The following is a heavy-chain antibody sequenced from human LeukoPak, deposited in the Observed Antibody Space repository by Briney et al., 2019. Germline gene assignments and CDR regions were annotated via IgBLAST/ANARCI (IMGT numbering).Heavy chain of an antibody. Sequence: SETLSLTCAVYGGSFSGYYWSWIRQPPGKGLERIGEINHSGSTNYNPSLKSRVTISVDTSKNQFSLKLSSVTAAVTAVYYCARGRVGATTEEDFDYWGQGTLVTVSS. V-gene: IGHV4-34*01. CDR1: GGSFSGYY. D-gene: IGHD1-26*01. J-gene: IGHJ4*02. CDR2: INHSGST. CDR3: ARGRVGATTEEDFDY.